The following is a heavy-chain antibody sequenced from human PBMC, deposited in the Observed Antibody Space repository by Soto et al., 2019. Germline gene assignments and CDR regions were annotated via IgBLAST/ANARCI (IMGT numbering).Heavy chain of an antibody. CDR1: GYTFTSYD. CDR3: ARAGDYSYYYGMDV. D-gene: IGHD4-4*01. CDR2: MNPNSGNT. V-gene: IGHV1-8*01. Sequence: ASVKVSCKASGYTFTSYDINWVRQATGQGLEWMGWMNPNSGNTGYAQKFQGRVTMTRNTSISTAYMELSSLRSEDTAVYYCARAGDYSYYYGMDVWRQGTTVTVSS. J-gene: IGHJ6*02.